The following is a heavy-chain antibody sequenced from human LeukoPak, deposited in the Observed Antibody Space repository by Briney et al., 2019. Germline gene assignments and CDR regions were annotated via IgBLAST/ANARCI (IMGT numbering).Heavy chain of an antibody. Sequence: PGGSLRLSCAASGFTFNNYAMNWVRQAPGKGLERVSSISGGGETTYYADSAKGRFTISRDNSQNTLYLQMNSLRAEDTAVYYRARDYADYVGYFFFDYWGQGTLVTVSS. J-gene: IGHJ4*02. D-gene: IGHD4-17*01. V-gene: IGHV3-23*01. CDR1: GFTFNNYA. CDR3: ARDYADYVGYFFFDY. CDR2: ISGGGETT.